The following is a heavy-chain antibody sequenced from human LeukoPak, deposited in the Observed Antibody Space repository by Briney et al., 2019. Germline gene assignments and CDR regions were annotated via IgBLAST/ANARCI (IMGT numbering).Heavy chain of an antibody. CDR2: INSDGSST. CDR3: ARDRSWYGDHGDAFDI. D-gene: IGHD4-17*01. CDR1: GFTFSSYW. J-gene: IGHJ3*02. V-gene: IGHV3-74*01. Sequence: GGSLRLSCAASGFTFSSYWMHWVRQAPGKGLVWVSRINSDGSSTSYADSVKGRFTISRDNAKDTLYLQMNSLRAEDTAVYYCARDRSWYGDHGDAFDIWGQGTVVTVS.